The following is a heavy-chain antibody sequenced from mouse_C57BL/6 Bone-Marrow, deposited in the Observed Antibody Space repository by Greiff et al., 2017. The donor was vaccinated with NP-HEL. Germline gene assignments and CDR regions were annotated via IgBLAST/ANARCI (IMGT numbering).Heavy chain of an antibody. CDR3: ARWGTTVVAHYAMDY. J-gene: IGHJ4*01. Sequence: EVQLQQSGPELVKPGASVKISCKASGYTFTDYYMNWVKQSHGKSLEWIGDINPNNGGTSYNQKFKGKATLTVDKSSSTAYMELRSLTSEDSAVYYCARWGTTVVAHYAMDYWGQGTSVTVSS. CDR2: INPNNGGT. CDR1: GYTFTDYY. V-gene: IGHV1-26*01. D-gene: IGHD1-1*01.